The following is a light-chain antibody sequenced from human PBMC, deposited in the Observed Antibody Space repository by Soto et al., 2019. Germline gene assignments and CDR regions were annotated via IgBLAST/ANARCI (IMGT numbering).Light chain of an antibody. CDR2: AAS. Sequence: DIQMTQSPSSLSASVGDRVTITCRASQSISSYLNWYQQKPGKAPKLLIYAASTLQSGVPSRFSGSGSGTEFTLTISSLQSEDFAVYFCQQYNIWPQTFGQGTKVDI. CDR3: QQYNIWPQT. J-gene: IGKJ1*01. CDR1: QSISSY. V-gene: IGKV1-27*01.